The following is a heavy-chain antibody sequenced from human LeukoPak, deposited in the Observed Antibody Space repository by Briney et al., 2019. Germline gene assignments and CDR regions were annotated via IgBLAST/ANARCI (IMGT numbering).Heavy chain of an antibody. CDR2: ISSSSSYI. J-gene: IGHJ6*02. D-gene: IGHD2-2*01. V-gene: IGHV3-21*01. Sequence: PGGSLRLSCAASGFTFSSYSMNWVRQAPGKGLEWVSSISSSSSYIYYADSVKGRFTISRDNAKNSLYLQMNSLRAEDTAVYYCARDRYCSSTSCYDLGGGAPTDYYYYYGMDVWGQGTTVTVSS. CDR3: ARDRYCSSTSCYDLGGGAPTDYYYYYGMDV. CDR1: GFTFSSYS.